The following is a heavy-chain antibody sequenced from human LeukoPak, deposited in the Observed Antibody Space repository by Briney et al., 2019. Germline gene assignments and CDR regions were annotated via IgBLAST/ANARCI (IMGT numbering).Heavy chain of an antibody. Sequence: SETLSLTCTVSDYSISSGYYWGWIRQPPGKGLEWIGSIYHSESTYYNPSLKSRVTISVDTSKNQFSLKLSSVTAADTAVYYCARDRRGRYYYDSSGYLDTYYFDYWGQGTLVTVSS. J-gene: IGHJ4*02. D-gene: IGHD3-22*01. CDR1: DYSISSGYY. CDR2: IYHSEST. V-gene: IGHV4-38-2*02. CDR3: ARDRRGRYYYDSSGYLDTYYFDY.